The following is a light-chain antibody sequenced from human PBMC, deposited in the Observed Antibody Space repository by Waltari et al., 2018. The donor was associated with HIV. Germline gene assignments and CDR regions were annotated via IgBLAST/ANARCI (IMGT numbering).Light chain of an antibody. CDR1: PSNIGHNY. CDR2: ENE. CDR3: GTWDSRLRAEV. V-gene: IGLV1-51*02. J-gene: IGLJ2*01. Sequence: QSVLTQPPSVSAAPGQRVTISCSGSPSNIGHNYVCWYQQFPGTAPKLLIYENEKRPSGIPDRFSGSNSGTAATLDITGLQTGDEADYYCGTWDSRLRAEVFGGGTKLTVL.